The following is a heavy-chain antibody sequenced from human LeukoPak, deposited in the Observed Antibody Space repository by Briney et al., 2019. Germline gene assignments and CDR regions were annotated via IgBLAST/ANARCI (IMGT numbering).Heavy chain of an antibody. D-gene: IGHD1-26*01. CDR2: INHSGST. Sequence: SETPSLTCAVYGGSFSGYYWSWIRQPPGKGLEWIGEINHSGSTNYNPSLKSRVTISVDTSKNQFSLKLSSVTAADTAVYYCARDRGIVGATSAIRFDYWGQGALVTVSS. V-gene: IGHV4-34*01. CDR1: GGSFSGYY. CDR3: ARDRGIVGATSAIRFDY. J-gene: IGHJ4*02.